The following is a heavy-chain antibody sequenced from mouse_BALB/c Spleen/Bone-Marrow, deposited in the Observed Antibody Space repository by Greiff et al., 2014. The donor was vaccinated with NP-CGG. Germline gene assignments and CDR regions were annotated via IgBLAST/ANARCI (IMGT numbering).Heavy chain of an antibody. Sequence: VKLQESGAELVKPGASVRLSCKASGYTFTAYIIHWVKQRSGQGLEWIGWFYPGNGNIKYSERFNDKATLTADKSSSTVYMELSRLTSEDSAVYFCARHFYGTSYFDYWGQGTTLTVSS. D-gene: IGHD1-1*01. CDR1: GYTFTAYI. J-gene: IGHJ2*01. CDR3: ARHFYGTSYFDY. V-gene: IGHV1-62-2*01. CDR2: FYPGNGNI.